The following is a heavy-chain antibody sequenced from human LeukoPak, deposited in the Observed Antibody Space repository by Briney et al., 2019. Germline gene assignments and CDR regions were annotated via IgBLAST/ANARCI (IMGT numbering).Heavy chain of an antibody. D-gene: IGHD6-13*01. J-gene: IGHJ4*02. Sequence: ASVKVSCKASGYTFTSYDINWVRQATGQGLEWMGWXXPNXGNTGYAQKFQGRVTMTRNTSISTAYMELSSLRSEDTAVYYCARAVRIAXAXGXXPIGYWGQGTLVXVSS. V-gene: IGHV1-8*01. CDR2: XXPNXGNT. CDR1: GYTFTSYD. CDR3: ARAVRIAXAXGXXPIGY.